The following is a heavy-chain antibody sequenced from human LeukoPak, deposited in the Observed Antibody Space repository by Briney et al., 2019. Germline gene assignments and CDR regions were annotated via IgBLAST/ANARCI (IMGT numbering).Heavy chain of an antibody. D-gene: IGHD3-22*01. V-gene: IGHV3-21*01. CDR3: ARGGISMIVV. CDR2: ISANSNHI. Sequence: GGSLRLSCAASGFTFSSYWMNWVRQAPGKGLEWVSSISANSNHIYYADSVKGRFTISRDNARNSLFLQMNTLRAEDTAVYFCARGGISMIVVWGQGTLVTVSS. J-gene: IGHJ4*02. CDR1: GFTFSSYW.